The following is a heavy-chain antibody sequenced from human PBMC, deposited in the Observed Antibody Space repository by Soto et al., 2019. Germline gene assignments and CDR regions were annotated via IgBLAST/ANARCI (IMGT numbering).Heavy chain of an antibody. D-gene: IGHD6-19*01. CDR2: ISAFNGNT. Sequence: QDQLVQSGAEVKKPGASVTVSCKASGYSFTNYGVTWVRQAPGQGLEWMGWISAFNGNTHYAQNLQGRVNMTTDASTSTDCMELRSLRSDDTSVYYCARDRGVAPPVAGNTHYYYYMDVWCKGTTVTVSS. CDR3: ARDRGVAPPVAGNTHYYYYMDV. V-gene: IGHV1-18*01. J-gene: IGHJ6*03. CDR1: GYSFTNYG.